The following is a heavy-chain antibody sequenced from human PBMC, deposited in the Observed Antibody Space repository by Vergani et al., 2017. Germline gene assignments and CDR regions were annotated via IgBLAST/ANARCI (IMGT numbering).Heavy chain of an antibody. CDR3: ARVERSGWSRGDAFDI. D-gene: IGHD6-19*01. V-gene: IGHV4-59*01. CDR1: GGSISSYY. Sequence: QVQLQESGQGLVKPSETLSLTCTVSGGSISSYYWSWIRQPPGKGLEWIGYIYYSGSTNYNPSLKSRVTISVDTSKNQFSLKLSSVTAADTAVYYCARVERSGWSRGDAFDIWGQGTMVTVSS. CDR2: IYYSGST. J-gene: IGHJ3*02.